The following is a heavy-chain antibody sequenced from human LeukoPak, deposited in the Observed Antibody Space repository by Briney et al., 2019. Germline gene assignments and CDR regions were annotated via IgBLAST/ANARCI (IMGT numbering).Heavy chain of an antibody. CDR1: GFSFRDYG. V-gene: IGHV3-30*02. Sequence: GGSLRLSCTTSGFSFRDYGMHWVRQASGKGLELVAFIQYDGNNIYYADSVKGRFAISRDDSKNTLYLEMNSLRPEDTALYYCARDERVYGTNAGTLLDYWGQGTLVSVSS. CDR2: IQYDGNNI. D-gene: IGHD4/OR15-4a*01. CDR3: ARDERVYGTNAGTLLDY. J-gene: IGHJ4*02.